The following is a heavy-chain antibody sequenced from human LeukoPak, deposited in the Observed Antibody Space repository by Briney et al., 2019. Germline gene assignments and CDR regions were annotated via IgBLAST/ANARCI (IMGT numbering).Heavy chain of an antibody. CDR2: IKGDGSET. CDR1: GFTFSNHW. D-gene: IGHD2-8*01. J-gene: IGHJ4*02. V-gene: IGHV3-7*01. CDR3: ARGPARGYCTNGVCYIEDY. Sequence: GGSLRLSCAASGFTFSNHWMNWLRQAPGKGLEWVANIKGDGSETFYVDSVKGRFTISRDNAKNSLYLQMNSLRAEDTAVYYCARGPARGYCTNGVCYIEDYWGQGTLVTVSS.